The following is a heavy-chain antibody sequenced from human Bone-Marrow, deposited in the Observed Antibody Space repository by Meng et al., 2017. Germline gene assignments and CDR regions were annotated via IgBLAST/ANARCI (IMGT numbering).Heavy chain of an antibody. Sequence: SETLSLTCTVSGGSISSYYWSWIRQPPGKGLEWIGYIYYSGSTNYNPSLKSRVTISVETSKNQFSLKLSSVTAADTAVYYCSRARGGSGSYYRGAFAFDPWGQGTLVTVSS. CDR3: SRARGGSGSYYRGAFAFDP. CDR1: GGSISSYY. V-gene: IGHV4-59*01. J-gene: IGHJ5*02. D-gene: IGHD3-10*01. CDR2: IYYSGST.